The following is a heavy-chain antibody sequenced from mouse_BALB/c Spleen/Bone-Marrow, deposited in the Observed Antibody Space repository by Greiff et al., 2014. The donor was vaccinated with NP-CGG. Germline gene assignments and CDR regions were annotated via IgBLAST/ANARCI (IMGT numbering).Heavy chain of an antibody. J-gene: IGHJ3*01. CDR3: ASYYYGSSTFAY. CDR2: INPANGNT. Sequence: VQLQQPGAELVKPGASVKLSCTASGFNIKDTYMHWVKQRPEQGLEWIGRINPANGNTKYDPKFQGKATITADTSSNTAYLQLSSLTSEDTAVYYCASYYYGSSTFAYWGQGTLVTVYA. D-gene: IGHD1-1*01. V-gene: IGHV14-3*02. CDR1: GFNIKDTY.